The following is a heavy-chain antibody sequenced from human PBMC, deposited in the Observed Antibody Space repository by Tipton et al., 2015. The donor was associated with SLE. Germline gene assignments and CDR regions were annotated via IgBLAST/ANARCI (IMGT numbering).Heavy chain of an antibody. D-gene: IGHD3-3*01. CDR2: ISAYNGNT. J-gene: IGHJ6*02. CDR1: GGTFSSYG. V-gene: IGHV1-69*01. CDR3: ATYYDHYGMDV. Sequence: QSGAEVKKPGSSVKVSCKASGGTFSSYGISWVRQAPGQGLEWMGWISAYNGNTNYAQKLQGRVTITADESTSTAYMELSSLRSEGTAVYYCATYYDHYGMDVWGQGTTVTVSS.